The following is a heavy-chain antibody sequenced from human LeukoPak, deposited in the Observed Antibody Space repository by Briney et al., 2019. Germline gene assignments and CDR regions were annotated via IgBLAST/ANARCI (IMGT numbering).Heavy chain of an antibody. CDR2: ISTSSSYI. J-gene: IGHJ6*04. CDR1: GFTLSSYS. D-gene: IGHD3-10*02. Sequence: GGSLRLSCAASGFTLSSYSMNWVRQAPGKGLEWVSSISTSSSYIYYADSVKGRFTISRDNAKKSLYLQMNSLRAEDTAVYYCAELGITMIGGVWGKGTTVTISS. CDR3: AELGITMIGGV. V-gene: IGHV3-21*01.